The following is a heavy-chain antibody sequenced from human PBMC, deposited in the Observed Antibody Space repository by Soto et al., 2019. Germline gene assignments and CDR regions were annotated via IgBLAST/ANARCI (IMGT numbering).Heavy chain of an antibody. CDR2: ISSGSSYI. Sequence: EVQLVESGGGLVKPGGSLRLSCAASGFTFSSYSMNWVGQAPGKGLEWVSSISSGSSYIYYAVSVKGRFTISRDNAKNSLYLQMNSRRAEDTAVYYCARSSGGAGKLWNYYGMDVWGQGTTVTVSS. CDR3: ARSSGGAGKLWNYYGMDV. V-gene: IGHV3-21*06. CDR1: GFTFSSYS. D-gene: IGHD3-10*01. J-gene: IGHJ6*02.